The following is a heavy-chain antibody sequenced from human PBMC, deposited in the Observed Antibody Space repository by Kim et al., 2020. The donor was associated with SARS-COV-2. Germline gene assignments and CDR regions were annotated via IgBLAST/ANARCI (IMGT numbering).Heavy chain of an antibody. D-gene: IGHD2-2*01. CDR3: ARDAESQLPQCCYYGMDV. V-gene: IGHV3-30*04. J-gene: IGHJ6*02. CDR2: ISYDGSNK. CDR1: GFTFSSYA. Sequence: GGSLRLSCAASGFTFSSYAMHWVRQAPGKGLEWVAVISYDGSNKYYADSVKGRFTISRDNSKNTLYLQMNSLRAEDTAVYYCARDAESQLPQCCYYGMDVWGQGTTVTVSS.